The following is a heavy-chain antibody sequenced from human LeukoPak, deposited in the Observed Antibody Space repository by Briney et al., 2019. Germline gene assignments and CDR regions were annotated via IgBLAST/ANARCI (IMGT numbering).Heavy chain of an antibody. Sequence: ASVKVSCKVSGYTLTELSMHWVRQAPGKGLEWKGGFDPEDGETIYAQKFQGRVTMTEDTSTDTAYMELSSLRSEDTAVYYCATAPGGSYSAFDYWGQGTLVTVSS. D-gene: IGHD1-26*01. V-gene: IGHV1-24*01. CDR2: FDPEDGET. CDR1: GYTLTELS. J-gene: IGHJ4*02. CDR3: ATAPGGSYSAFDY.